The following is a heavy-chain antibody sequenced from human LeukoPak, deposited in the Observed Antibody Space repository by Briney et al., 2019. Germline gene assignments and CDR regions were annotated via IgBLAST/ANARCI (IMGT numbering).Heavy chain of an antibody. Sequence: ASVKVSCKASGFTFTSYDINWVRQATGQGLEWMGWMNPNSGNTGYAQKFQGRVTMTRNTSISTAYMELSSLRSEGTAVYYCARGGYSYGYYYGMDVWGQGTTVTVSS. CDR3: ARGGYSYGYYYGMDV. CDR2: MNPNSGNT. J-gene: IGHJ6*02. CDR1: GFTFTSYD. D-gene: IGHD5-18*01. V-gene: IGHV1-8*01.